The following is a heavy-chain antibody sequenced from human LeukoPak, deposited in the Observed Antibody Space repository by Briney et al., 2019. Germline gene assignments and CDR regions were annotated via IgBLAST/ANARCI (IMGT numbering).Heavy chain of an antibody. Sequence: PGGSLRLSCAASGFTFSSYWMHWVRQAPGKGLVWVSRIHGDGTTTTYADSVKGRFTISRDNAKNSLYLQMNSLTAEDTAVYYCARNLNSPIAVAGSDYWGQGTLVTVSS. CDR2: IHGDGTTT. J-gene: IGHJ4*02. V-gene: IGHV3-74*01. CDR3: ARNLNSPIAVAGSDY. CDR1: GFTFSSYW. D-gene: IGHD6-19*01.